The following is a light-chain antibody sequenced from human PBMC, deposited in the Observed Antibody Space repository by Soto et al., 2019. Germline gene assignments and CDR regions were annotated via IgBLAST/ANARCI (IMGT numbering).Light chain of an antibody. CDR1: SSNIGRHT. CDR2: SNR. V-gene: IGLV1-44*01. J-gene: IGLJ3*02. CDR3: AAWDDSLNGVV. Sequence: QSVVTQPPSASGTPGQEVTISCSGGSSNIGRHTVNWYQHLPGTAPKLIMYSNRQRTSGVPDRFSGSKSGTSVSLTIGGLQSEDEADYYCAAWDDSLNGVVFGGGTKLTVL.